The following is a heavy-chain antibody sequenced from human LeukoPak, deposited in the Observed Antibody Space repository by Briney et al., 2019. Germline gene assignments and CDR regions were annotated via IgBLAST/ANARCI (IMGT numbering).Heavy chain of an antibody. CDR3: ARAGYCSSTSCPNWFDP. J-gene: IGHJ5*02. Sequence: ASVKLSCKAAGYTFTSYGISWVRQAPGQGLEWMGWISAYNGNTNYAQKLQGRVTMTTDTSTSTAYMELRSLRSDDTAVYYCARAGYCSSTSCPNWFDPWGQGTLVTVSS. D-gene: IGHD2-2*01. CDR1: GYTFTSYG. CDR2: ISAYNGNT. V-gene: IGHV1-18*01.